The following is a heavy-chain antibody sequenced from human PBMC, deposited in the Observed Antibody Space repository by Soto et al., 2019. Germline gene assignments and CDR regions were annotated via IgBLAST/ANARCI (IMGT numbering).Heavy chain of an antibody. V-gene: IGHV4-31*03. CDR3: AMTTVTTDTYYYYMDV. D-gene: IGHD4-4*01. CDR1: GGSISSGGYY. CDR2: IYYSGST. J-gene: IGHJ6*03. Sequence: QVQLQESGPGLVKPSQTLSLTCTVSGGSISSGGYYWSWIRQHPGKGLEWIGYIYYSGSTYYNPSLKSRVTISVDTSKNQFSLKLSSVTAADTAVYYCAMTTVTTDTYYYYMDVWGKGTTVTVSS.